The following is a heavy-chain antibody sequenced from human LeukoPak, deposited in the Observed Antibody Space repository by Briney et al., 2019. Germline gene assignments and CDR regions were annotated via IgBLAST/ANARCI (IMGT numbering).Heavy chain of an antibody. J-gene: IGHJ5*02. Sequence: SETLCLTSTVSRGSISRYYWSCIRHPAGKGLECIGRIYTSGSTNYNPSPESRVTMSVDTCKNQFSLKLSSVTAADTGVYYCARLGSSSWYAEGFDPWGQGTLVTVSS. CDR2: IYTSGST. CDR1: RGSISRYY. CDR3: ARLGSSSWYAEGFDP. D-gene: IGHD6-13*01. V-gene: IGHV4-4*07.